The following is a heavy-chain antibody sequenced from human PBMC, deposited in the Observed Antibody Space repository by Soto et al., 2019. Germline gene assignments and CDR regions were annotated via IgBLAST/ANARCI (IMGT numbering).Heavy chain of an antibody. Sequence: SETLSLTCTVSGGSISSYYWSWIRQPPGKGLEYIGYIYYSGSTNYNPSLKSRVTISVDTSKKQFSLKLSSVTAADTAVYYCARSLYSGSYTNWFDPWGQGTLVTVSS. CDR2: IYYSGST. CDR3: ARSLYSGSYTNWFDP. CDR1: GGSISSYY. D-gene: IGHD1-26*01. V-gene: IGHV4-59*01. J-gene: IGHJ5*02.